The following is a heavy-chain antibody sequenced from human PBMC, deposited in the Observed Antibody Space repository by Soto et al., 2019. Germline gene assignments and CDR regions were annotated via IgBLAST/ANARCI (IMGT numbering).Heavy chain of an antibody. CDR2: ISGYNGNT. CDR3: AKSHPQWLYGMDV. CDR1: GYTFSSHG. V-gene: IGHV1-18*04. D-gene: IGHD6-19*01. J-gene: IGHJ6*02. Sequence: QVQLVQSGAEVKKPGASVKVSCKASGYTFSSHGISWVRQAPGQGLEWMGWISGYNGNTNYAQKLQARVTMTTDTSTSTAYMELRSLRSDDTAVYYCAKSHPQWLYGMDVGGQGTTVTVSS.